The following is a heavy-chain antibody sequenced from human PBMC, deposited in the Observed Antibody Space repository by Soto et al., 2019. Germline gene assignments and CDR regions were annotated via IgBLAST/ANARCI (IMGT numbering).Heavy chain of an antibody. V-gene: IGHV4-34*01. CDR3: ARVSSSWYGAYYYYYMDV. Sequence: QVQLQQWGAGLLKPSETLSLTCAVYGGSFSGYYWSWIRQPPGKGLEWIGEINHSGSTNYNPSLKSRVTISVDTSKNQFSLKLSSVTAADTAVYYCARVSSSWYGAYYYYYMDVWGKGTTVTVSS. CDR2: INHSGST. CDR1: GGSFSGYY. D-gene: IGHD6-13*01. J-gene: IGHJ6*03.